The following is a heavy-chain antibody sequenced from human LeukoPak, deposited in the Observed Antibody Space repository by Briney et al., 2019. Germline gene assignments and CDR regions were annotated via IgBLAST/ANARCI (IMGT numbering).Heavy chain of an antibody. D-gene: IGHD1-14*01. V-gene: IGHV3-21*01. CDR2: ISTTSTYI. Sequence: GGSLRLSCAASGFTFSSHSMSWVRQAPGKGLEWVSSISTTSTYIYYADSVKGRFTISRDNARNSLYLQMNSLRAEDTAVYYCARDYAPDDIWGQGTMVTVSS. CDR3: ARDYAPDDI. CDR1: GFTFSSHS. J-gene: IGHJ3*02.